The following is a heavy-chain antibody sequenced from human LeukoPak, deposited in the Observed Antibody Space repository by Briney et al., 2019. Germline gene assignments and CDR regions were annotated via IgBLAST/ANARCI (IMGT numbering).Heavy chain of an antibody. J-gene: IGHJ6*02. D-gene: IGHD3-22*01. CDR2: INPNSGGT. CDR3: ARDPFRDSSGYYYVDGMDV. Sequence: GASVKFSCKASGYTFTGYYMHWVRQAPGQGLEWMGWINPNSGGTNYTQKFQGRVTMTRDTSISTAYMELSRLRSDDTAVYYCARDPFRDSSGYYYVDGMDVWGQGTTVTVSS. V-gene: IGHV1-2*02. CDR1: GYTFTGYY.